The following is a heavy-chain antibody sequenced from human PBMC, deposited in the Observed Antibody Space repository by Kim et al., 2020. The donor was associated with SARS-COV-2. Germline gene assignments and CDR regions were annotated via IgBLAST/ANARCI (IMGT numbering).Heavy chain of an antibody. CDR1: GFSLSTTGVG. CDR3: AHSGYGDYYFDY. J-gene: IGHJ4*02. CDR2: IYWDDDK. D-gene: IGHD4-17*01. Sequence: GPTLVNPTQTLTLTCTFSGFSLSTTGVGVGWIRQPPGKALEWLALIYWDDDKRYSPSLKSRLSITKDSSKNQLVLTMTNMDPVDTATYYCAHSGYGDYYFDYWGQGTLVTVSS. V-gene: IGHV2-5*02.